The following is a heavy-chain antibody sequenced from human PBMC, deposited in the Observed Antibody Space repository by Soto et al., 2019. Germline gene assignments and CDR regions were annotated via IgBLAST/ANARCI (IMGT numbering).Heavy chain of an antibody. CDR1: GYTFTSYG. CDR3: ARGKPGLRINYYYYYMDV. CDR2: ISAYNGNT. D-gene: IGHD3-10*01. V-gene: IGHV1-18*01. J-gene: IGHJ6*03. Sequence: RASVKVSCKASGYTFTSYGISWVRQAPGQGLEWMGWISAYNGNTNYAQKLQGRVTMTTDTSTSTAYMELRSLRSDDTAVYYCARGKPGLRINYYYYYMDVWGKGTTVTVSS.